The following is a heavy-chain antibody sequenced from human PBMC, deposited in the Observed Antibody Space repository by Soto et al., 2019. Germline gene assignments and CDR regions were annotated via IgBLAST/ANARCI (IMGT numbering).Heavy chain of an antibody. D-gene: IGHD4-17*01. CDR2: IYYDGSNK. Sequence: QVQLVESGGGVVQPGRSLRLSCAASGFAFSAYGMHWVRQAPGKGLEWVAMIYYDGSNKYYADSVKGRFTISRDNAKNTLYLQMSSLRAEDTSLYYCARVGGTVTSDSWGQGTLVTVSS. CDR1: GFAFSAYG. V-gene: IGHV3-33*01. J-gene: IGHJ4*02. CDR3: ARVGGTVTSDS.